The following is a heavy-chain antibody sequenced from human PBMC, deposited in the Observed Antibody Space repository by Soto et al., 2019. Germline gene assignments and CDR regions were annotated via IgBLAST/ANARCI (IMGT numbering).Heavy chain of an antibody. D-gene: IGHD3-10*01. V-gene: IGHV3-66*01. Sequence: PGGSLRLSCAASGFTVSSNYMSWVRQAPGKGLEWVSVIYSGGSTYYADSVKGRFTISRDNSKNTLYLQMNSLRAEDTAVYFCARDHSYYGSGSYYRELDYWGQGTLVTVSS. CDR2: IYSGGST. CDR3: ARDHSYYGSGSYYRELDY. CDR1: GFTVSSNY. J-gene: IGHJ4*02.